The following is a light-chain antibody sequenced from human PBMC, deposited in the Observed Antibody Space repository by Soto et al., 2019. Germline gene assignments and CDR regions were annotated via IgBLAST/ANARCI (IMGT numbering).Light chain of an antibody. J-gene: IGKJ1*01. V-gene: IGKV1-39*01. CDR3: QQSYSTPPPWT. CDR1: QSISSY. CDR2: AAS. Sequence: DIQMTQSPSSLSASVGDRVTITCRASQSISSYLNWYQQKPGKAPKLLIYAASSLQSGVPSRFSGSGSGTDFTLTISSLQPEDFATYYGQQSYSTPPPWTFGQGTKVEIK.